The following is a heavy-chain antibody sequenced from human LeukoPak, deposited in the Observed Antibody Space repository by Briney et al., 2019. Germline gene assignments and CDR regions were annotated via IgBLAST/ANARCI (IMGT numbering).Heavy chain of an antibody. Sequence: SETLSLTCTVSGGSIGSGSYYWSWIRQPAGKGLEWIGRIYTSGSTNYNPSLKSRVTISVDTSKNQFSLKLSSVTAADTAVYYCARTGAAYYYYYYMDVWGKGTTVTVSS. CDR3: ARTGAAYYYYYYMDV. CDR1: GGSIGSGSYY. CDR2: IYTSGST. V-gene: IGHV4-61*02. D-gene: IGHD1-14*01. J-gene: IGHJ6*03.